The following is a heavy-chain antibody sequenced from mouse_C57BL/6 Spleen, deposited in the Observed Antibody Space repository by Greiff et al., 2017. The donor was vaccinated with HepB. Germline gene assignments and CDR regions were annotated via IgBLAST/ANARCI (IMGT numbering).Heavy chain of an antibody. V-gene: IGHV1-50*01. Sequence: QVQLQQPGAELVKPGASVKLSCKASGYTFTSYWMQWVKQRPGQGLEWIGEIDPSDSYTNYNQKFKGKATLTVDTSSSTAYMQLSSLTSEDSAVYYCARSSYDGYPFDYWGQGTTLTVSS. CDR2: IDPSDSYT. J-gene: IGHJ2*01. CDR3: ARSSYDGYPFDY. CDR1: GYTFTSYW. D-gene: IGHD2-3*01.